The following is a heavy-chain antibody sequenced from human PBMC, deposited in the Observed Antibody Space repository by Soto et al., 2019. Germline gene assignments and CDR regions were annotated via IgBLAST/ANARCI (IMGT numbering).Heavy chain of an antibody. CDR2: ILHSGNT. J-gene: IGHJ4*02. V-gene: IGHV4-34*02. CDR1: GGSFSAYY. CDR3: ARRVYNDVLTAWYFDS. Sequence: QVQLQQWGAGLLKPSETLSLTCAVYGGSFSAYYWSWIRQSPGKGLEWIGEILHSGNTNYNPSRESRVTISVDTSKNQFSLRLTSVTAADTAVYYCARRVYNDVLTAWYFDSWSQGTLVTVSS. D-gene: IGHD3-9*01.